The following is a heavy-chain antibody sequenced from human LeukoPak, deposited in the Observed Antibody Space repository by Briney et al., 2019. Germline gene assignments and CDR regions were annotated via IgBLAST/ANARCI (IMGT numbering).Heavy chain of an antibody. D-gene: IGHD1-7*01. CDR3: ARGGGRGTKLYWYFDL. Sequence: ASLRLSCAASGFTFSSYAMSWVRQPPGKGLEWIGEINHSGSTNYNPSLKSRVTISVDTSKNQFSLKLSSVTAADTAVYYCARGGGRGTKLYWYFDLWGRGTLVTVSS. J-gene: IGHJ2*01. V-gene: IGHV4-34*01. CDR1: GFTFSSYA. CDR2: INHSGST.